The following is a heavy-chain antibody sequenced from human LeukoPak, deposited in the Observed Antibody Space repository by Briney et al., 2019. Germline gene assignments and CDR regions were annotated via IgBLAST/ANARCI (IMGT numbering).Heavy chain of an antibody. CDR2: ISAYNGDT. Sequence: ASVKVSCKASGFTFNRYGISWVRQAPGQGLEWMGWISAYNGDTNYAQKFQGRVTITADKSTSTAYMELSSLRSEDTAVYYCARDRITMVRGPPGDTKKGGHKGDYWGQGTLVTVSS. J-gene: IGHJ4*02. D-gene: IGHD3-10*01. CDR3: ARDRITMVRGPPGDTKKGGHKGDY. V-gene: IGHV1-18*01. CDR1: GFTFNRYG.